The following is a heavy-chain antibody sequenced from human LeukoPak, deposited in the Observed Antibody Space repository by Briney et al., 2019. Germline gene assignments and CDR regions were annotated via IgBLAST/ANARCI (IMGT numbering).Heavy chain of an antibody. Sequence: SETLSLTCTVSGGSISSYYWSWIRQPPGKGLEWIGYIYTSGSTNYNPSLKSRVTISVDTSKNQFSLKLSSVTAADTAVYYCARLFRYIAAAEKYYYYYYIDVWGKGTTVTVSS. J-gene: IGHJ6*03. CDR1: GGSISSYY. V-gene: IGHV4-4*09. CDR3: ARLFRYIAAAEKYYYYYYIDV. D-gene: IGHD6-13*01. CDR2: IYTSGST.